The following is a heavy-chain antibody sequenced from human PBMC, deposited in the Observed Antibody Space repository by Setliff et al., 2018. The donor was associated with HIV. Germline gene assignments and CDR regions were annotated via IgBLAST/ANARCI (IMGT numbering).Heavy chain of an antibody. J-gene: IGHJ4*02. Sequence: SETLSLTCAVYGGSFSGYYWNWIRQPPGKGLEWIGEINHSGSTNYNPSLKSRVTISVDTSKNQFSLKLSSVTAADTAVYYCARGLPYYCDSSGYYDFDYWGQGTLVTVSS. CDR3: ARGLPYYCDSSGYYDFDY. D-gene: IGHD3-22*01. CDR2: INHSGST. CDR1: GGSFSGYY. V-gene: IGHV4-34*01.